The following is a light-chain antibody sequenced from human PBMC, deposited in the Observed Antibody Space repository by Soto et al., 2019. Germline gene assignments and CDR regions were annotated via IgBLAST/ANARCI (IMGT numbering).Light chain of an antibody. CDR2: GAS. V-gene: IGKV3-20*01. CDR3: QRYGSSPRFT. Sequence: EIVLTQSPGTLSLSPGERATLSCRASQSVSSSYLAWYQHKPGQAPRLLIYGASNRATGIPDRFSGSGSGTDCTLTISRLEHEDLAVYYCQRYGSSPRFTFGPGTKVDIK. CDR1: QSVSSSY. J-gene: IGKJ3*01.